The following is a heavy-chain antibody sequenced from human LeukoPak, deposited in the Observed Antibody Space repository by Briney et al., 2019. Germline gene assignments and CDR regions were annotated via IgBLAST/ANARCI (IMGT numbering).Heavy chain of an antibody. D-gene: IGHD3-3*01. V-gene: IGHV3-23*01. J-gene: IGHJ4*02. CDR1: GFTFSSYA. CDR2: ISASGGST. CDR3: AKGIWSGYRWYFDY. Sequence: GGSLRLSCAASGFTFSSYAMSWVRQAPGKGLKWVSAISASGGSTYYADSVKGRFTISRDNSKNTLYLQMNSLGAEDTAVYYCAKGIWSGYRWYFDYWGQGTLVTVSS.